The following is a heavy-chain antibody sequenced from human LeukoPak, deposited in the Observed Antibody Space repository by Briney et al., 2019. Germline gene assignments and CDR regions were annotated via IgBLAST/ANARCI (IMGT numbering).Heavy chain of an antibody. V-gene: IGHV3-23*01. CDR2: ITGSDGST. CDR1: GFTFSTYA. J-gene: IGHJ6*03. D-gene: IGHD2-8*01. Sequence: PGGSLRLSCAASGFTFSTYAITWVRQAPGKGLEWVSSITGSDGSTYYADSVKGRFTISRDDSKNTLYLQMNSLRAGDTAIYYCAKGGVRYCSSGVCYYYYYYMDVWGIGTTVTVSS. CDR3: AKGGVRYCSSGVCYYYYYYMDV.